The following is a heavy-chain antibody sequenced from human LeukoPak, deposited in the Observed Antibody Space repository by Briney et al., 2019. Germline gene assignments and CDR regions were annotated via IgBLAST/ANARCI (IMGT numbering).Heavy chain of an antibody. CDR2: MNPNSGKT. CDR1: GYTFTSFD. V-gene: IGHV1-8*01. D-gene: IGHD3-10*01. Sequence: GASVKVSCKASGYTFTSFDINWVRQAPGQGLEWMGYMNPNSGKTGYAQKFQGRFTMTTDTSTTTAYMELSSLTSEDTAVYYCARDLMYDYYGSGRSLRYYYYYGMDVWGQGTTVTVSS. CDR3: ARDLMYDYYGSGRSLRYYYYYGMDV. J-gene: IGHJ6*02.